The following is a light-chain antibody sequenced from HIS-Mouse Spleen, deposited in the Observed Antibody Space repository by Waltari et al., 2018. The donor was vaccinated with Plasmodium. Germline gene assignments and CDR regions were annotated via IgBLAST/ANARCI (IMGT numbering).Light chain of an antibody. CDR3: QAWDSSTVV. CDR2: QDS. CDR1: NVGDKY. J-gene: IGLJ2*01. V-gene: IGLV3-1*01. Sequence: SYELTQPPSVSVSPGQTASITCPGDNVGDKYACWYQQKPGQSPVLVIYQDSKRPSGIPERVSGSNSGNTATLTISGTQAMDEADYYCQAWDSSTVVFGGGTKLTVL.